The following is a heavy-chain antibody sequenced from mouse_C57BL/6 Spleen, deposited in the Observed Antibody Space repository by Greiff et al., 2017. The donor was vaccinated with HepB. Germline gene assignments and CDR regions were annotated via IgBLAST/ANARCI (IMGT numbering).Heavy chain of an antibody. J-gene: IGHJ3*01. Sequence: VQLQQSGPELVKPGASVKISCKASGYTFTDYYMNWVKQSHGKSLEWIGDINPNNGGTSYNQKFKGKATLTVDKSSSTAYMELRSLTSEDSAVYYCARVSTAQAKFAYCGQGTLVTVSA. CDR1: GYTFTDYY. CDR3: ARVSTAQAKFAY. V-gene: IGHV1-26*01. D-gene: IGHD3-2*02. CDR2: INPNNGGT.